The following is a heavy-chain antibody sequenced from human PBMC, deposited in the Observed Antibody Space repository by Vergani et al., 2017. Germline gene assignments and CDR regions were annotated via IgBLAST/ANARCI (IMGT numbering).Heavy chain of an antibody. J-gene: IGHJ6*02. Sequence: VQLVESGGGLVKPGGSLRLSCAASGFTFSDYYMSWIRQAPGKGLEWVSGISWNSGSIGYADSVKGRFTISRDNAKNSLYLQMNSLRAEDTALYYCAKESTLRYSYGLYYYYYGMDVWGQGTTVTVSS. V-gene: IGHV3-9*01. CDR2: ISWNSGSI. D-gene: IGHD5-18*01. CDR1: GFTFSDYY. CDR3: AKESTLRYSYGLYYYYYGMDV.